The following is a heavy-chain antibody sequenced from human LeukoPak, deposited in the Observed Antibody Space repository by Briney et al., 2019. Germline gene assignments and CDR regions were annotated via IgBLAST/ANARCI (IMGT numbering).Heavy chain of an antibody. Sequence: SETLSLTCAVYGGSFSGYYWSWIRQPPGKGLEWIGELSHRGSTNYNPSLKSRVTISVDTSKNQFSLNVTSVTAADTAVYYCARAIPMVRGAFDIWGQGTMVTVSS. CDR2: LSHRGST. CDR1: GGSFSGYY. CDR3: ARAIPMVRGAFDI. J-gene: IGHJ3*02. D-gene: IGHD3-10*01. V-gene: IGHV4-34*01.